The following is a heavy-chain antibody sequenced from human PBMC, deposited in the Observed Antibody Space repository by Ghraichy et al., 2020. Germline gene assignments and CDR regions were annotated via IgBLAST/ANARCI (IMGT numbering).Heavy chain of an antibody. Sequence: SLRLSCAASGFTFSSYAMHWVRQAPGKGLEWVAVISYDGSNKYYADSVKGRFTISRDNSKNTLYLQMNSLRAEDMAVYYCARLLRTYGGFDYWGQGTLVTVSS. D-gene: IGHD4-23*01. V-gene: IGHV3-30-3*01. CDR1: GFTFSSYA. CDR3: ARLLRTYGGFDY. CDR2: ISYDGSNK. J-gene: IGHJ4*02.